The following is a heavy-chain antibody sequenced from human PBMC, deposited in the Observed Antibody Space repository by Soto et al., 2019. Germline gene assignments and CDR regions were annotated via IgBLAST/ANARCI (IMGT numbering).Heavy chain of an antibody. J-gene: IGHJ5*02. D-gene: IGHD1-26*01. V-gene: IGHV3-7*03. Sequence: VGPLRLSCAASGFTFSSYWMSWVRQAPGKGLEWVANIKQDGSEKYYVDSVKGRFTISRDNAKNSLYLQMNSLRAEDTAVYYCARDGPREATTRVNWFDPWGQGTLVTVSS. CDR2: IKQDGSEK. CDR3: ARDGPREATTRVNWFDP. CDR1: GFTFSSYW.